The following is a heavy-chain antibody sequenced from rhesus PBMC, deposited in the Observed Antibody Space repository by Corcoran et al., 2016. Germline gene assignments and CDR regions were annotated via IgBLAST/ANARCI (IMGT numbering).Heavy chain of an antibody. CDR3: ARGAYSGSLDY. CDR2: IGGNSGRT. D-gene: IGHD3-16*01. J-gene: IGHJ4*01. V-gene: IGHV4-127*01. CDR1: GYSISSGYG. Sequence: QVQLQESGPGLVKPSETLSLTCAVSGYSISSGYGWSWICQPPGKGLEWIGYIGGNSGRTNYHPSLKSRVTISKDTSKTQFSLKLSSVTAADTAVYYCARGAYSGSLDYWGQGVLVTVSS.